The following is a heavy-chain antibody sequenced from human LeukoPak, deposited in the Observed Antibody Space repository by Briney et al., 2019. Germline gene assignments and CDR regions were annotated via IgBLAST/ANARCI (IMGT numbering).Heavy chain of an antibody. Sequence: GGSLRFSCAASGFTFSNYAMTWVRQAPGNGLEWVSTISGGGGGTYYADSVKGRFTISRDNSKNTLYLQMNSLRAEDTAVYYCAKGATISTSGSIAVAGIDYWGQGTQGTVSS. CDR3: AKGATISTSGSIAVAGIDY. J-gene: IGHJ4*02. CDR1: GFTFSNYA. CDR2: ISGGGGGT. V-gene: IGHV3-23*01. D-gene: IGHD6-19*01.